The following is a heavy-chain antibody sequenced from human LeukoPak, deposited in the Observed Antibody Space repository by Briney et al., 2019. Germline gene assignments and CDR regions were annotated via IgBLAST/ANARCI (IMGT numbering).Heavy chain of an antibody. Sequence: SETLPLTCTVSGGSISSYYWSWIRQPPGKGLEWIGYIYYSGSTSYNPSLKSRVTISVDTSKNQFSLKLSSVTAADTAVYYCARDSSGRPLDYWGQGTLVTVSS. V-gene: IGHV4-59*01. CDR1: GGSISSYY. CDR3: ARDSSGRPLDY. J-gene: IGHJ4*02. D-gene: IGHD6-19*01. CDR2: IYYSGST.